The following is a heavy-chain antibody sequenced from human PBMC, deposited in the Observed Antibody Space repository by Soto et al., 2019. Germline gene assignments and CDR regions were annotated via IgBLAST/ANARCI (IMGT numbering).Heavy chain of an antibody. J-gene: IGHJ4*02. CDR3: TTLYCSSTSCYFYFDY. CDR2: IKSKTDGGTT. V-gene: IGHV3-15*01. CDR1: GFTFSNAW. Sequence: EVQLVESGGGLVKPGGSLRLSCAASGFTFSNAWMSWVRQAPGKGLEWVGRIKSKTDGGTTDYAAPVKGRFTISRDDSKNTLYLQMNSLKTEDTAVYYCTTLYCSSTSCYFYFDYWGQGTLVTVSS. D-gene: IGHD2-2*01.